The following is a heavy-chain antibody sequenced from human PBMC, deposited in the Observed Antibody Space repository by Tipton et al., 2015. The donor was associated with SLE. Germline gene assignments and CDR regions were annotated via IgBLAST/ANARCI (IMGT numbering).Heavy chain of an antibody. CDR2: INLDNDKI. V-gene: IGHV1-18*01. J-gene: IGHJ6*03. CDR3: ARARDCSAVTCDDYYYQYIDV. D-gene: IGHD2-15*01. Sequence: QLVQSGAAVKKPGASVKVSCKASGYTFSSHGISCERQAPGQGLEWMGWINLDNDKIDYAQKFQGRVTMTKDTSTGTVYMELRSLKPDDTADYYCARARDCSAVTCDDYYYQYIDVWGKVTSVTVSS. CDR1: GYTFSSHG.